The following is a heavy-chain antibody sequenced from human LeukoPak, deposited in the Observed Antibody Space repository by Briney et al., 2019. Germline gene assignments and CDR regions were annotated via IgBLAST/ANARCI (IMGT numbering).Heavy chain of an antibody. D-gene: IGHD6-25*01. Sequence: SETLSLTCTVSGGSISSYYWNWVRQPPGRGLEWFGYIDYSGSTNYNPSLKSRVTISIDTSKNQFSLNLSPVTAADTAVYHCARARRSSGRPDAFDIWGQGTMVTVSP. V-gene: IGHV4-59*01. J-gene: IGHJ3*02. CDR1: GGSISSYY. CDR3: ARARRSSGRPDAFDI. CDR2: IDYSGST.